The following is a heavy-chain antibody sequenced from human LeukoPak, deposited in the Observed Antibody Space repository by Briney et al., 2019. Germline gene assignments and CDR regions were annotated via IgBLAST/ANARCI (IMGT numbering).Heavy chain of an antibody. CDR3: AAVIAVAGQEHFDY. J-gene: IGHJ4*02. V-gene: IGHV1-8*03. CDR1: GYTFASYD. D-gene: IGHD6-19*01. Sequence: ASVKVSCKASGYTFASYDVNWVRQATGQGLERMGWMNPNSGNTGYAQKFQGRVTITRNTSISTAYMELSSLRSEDTAVYYCAAVIAVAGQEHFDYWGQGTLVTVSS. CDR2: MNPNSGNT.